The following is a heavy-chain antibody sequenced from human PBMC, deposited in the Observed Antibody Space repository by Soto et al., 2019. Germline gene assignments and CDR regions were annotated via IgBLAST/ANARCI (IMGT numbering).Heavy chain of an antibody. J-gene: IGHJ5*02. V-gene: IGHV1-3*01. CDR3: ARKVVAATNWFDP. CDR2: INAGNGNT. D-gene: IGHD2-15*01. CDR1: GYTFTSYA. Sequence: GPPVKVSCKASGYTFTSYAMHWVRQAPGQRLEWMGWINAGNGNTKYSQKFQGRVTITRDTSASTAYMELSSLRSEDTAVYYCARKVVAATNWFDPWGQGTLVTVSS.